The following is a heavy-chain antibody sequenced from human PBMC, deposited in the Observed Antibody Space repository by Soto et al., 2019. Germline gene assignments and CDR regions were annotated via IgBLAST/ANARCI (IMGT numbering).Heavy chain of an antibody. CDR2: INPKSGGT. J-gene: IGHJ6*03. V-gene: IGHV1-2*04. Sequence: ASVKFSCKSSGYSFTDYHIHWARQAAGQGLEWLGRINPKSGGTSTAQKFQGWVTMTTDTSISTASMELTRLTSDDTAIYYCARGDSTVRSNGVCSFFYNYYRDVGG. D-gene: IGHD2-8*01. CDR3: ARGDSTVRSNGVCSFFYNYYRDV. CDR1: GYSFTDYH.